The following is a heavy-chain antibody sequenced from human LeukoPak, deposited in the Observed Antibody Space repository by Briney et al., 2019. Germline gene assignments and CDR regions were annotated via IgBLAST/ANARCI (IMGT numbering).Heavy chain of an antibody. Sequence: PGGSLRLSCAASGFTSSSYEMNWVRQAPGKGLEWVSYISSSGSTIYYADSVKGRFTISRDNAKNSLYLQMNSLRAEDTAVYYCARDPRLVVIGAFDIWGQGTMVTVSS. CDR1: GFTSSSYE. CDR2: ISSSGSTI. D-gene: IGHD3-22*01. CDR3: ARDPRLVVIGAFDI. V-gene: IGHV3-48*03. J-gene: IGHJ3*02.